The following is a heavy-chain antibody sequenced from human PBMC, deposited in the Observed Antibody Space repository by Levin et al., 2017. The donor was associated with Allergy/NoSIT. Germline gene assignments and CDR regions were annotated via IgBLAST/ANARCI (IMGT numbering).Heavy chain of an antibody. D-gene: IGHD1-14*01. V-gene: IGHV5-51*01. CDR1: GYKFSNYW. J-gene: IGHJ3*01. CDR3: ARKGGEGGTWEYEAFDV. Sequence: KPGGSLRLSCQCSGYKFSNYWIAWVRQMPGQGLEWMGIMYPGDSHTRYSPSFQGQVTISVDKSISPAYLQWASLTASDTATYYCARKGGEGGTWEYEAFDVWGQGTMLTVSS. CDR2: MYPGDSHT.